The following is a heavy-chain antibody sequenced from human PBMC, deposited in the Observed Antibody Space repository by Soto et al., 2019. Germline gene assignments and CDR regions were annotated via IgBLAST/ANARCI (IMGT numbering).Heavy chain of an antibody. D-gene: IGHD3-10*01. CDR3: ARNYGPGYTFDY. V-gene: IGHV4-59*08. J-gene: IGHJ4*02. CDR1: GGSISSYY. CDR2: IYYSGST. Sequence: QVQLQESGPGLVKPSETLSLTCTVSGGSISSYYWSWIRQPPGKGLEWIGYIYYSGSTNYNPSLNSRGTISVDTSKNQFPLTLRSVTAADTAVYYCARNYGPGYTFDYWGQGTLVTVSS.